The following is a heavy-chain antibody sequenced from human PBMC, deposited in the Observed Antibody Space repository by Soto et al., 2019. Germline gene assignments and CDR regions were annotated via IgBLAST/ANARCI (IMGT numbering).Heavy chain of an antibody. J-gene: IGHJ5*02. CDR2: ISGSGSST. CDR3: AKDPKSTIRCNWFDP. CDR1: GFTFSSYA. V-gene: IGHV3-23*01. Sequence: EVQLSESGGGLVQPGGSLRLSCAASGFTFSSYAMSWVRQAPGKGLEWVSGISGSGSSTYYADSVKGRFTISRDNSKKTLYLQMNSLRAEDTAIYYSAKDPKSTIRCNWFDPWGQGTRVTVSS. D-gene: IGHD2-8*01.